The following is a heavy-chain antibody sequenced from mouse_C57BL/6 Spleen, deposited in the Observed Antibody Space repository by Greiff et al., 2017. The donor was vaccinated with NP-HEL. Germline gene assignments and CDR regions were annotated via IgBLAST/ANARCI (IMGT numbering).Heavy chain of an antibody. CDR2: IRSKSNNYAT. Sequence: EVKLVESGGGLVQPKGSLKLSCAASGFSFNTYAMNWVRQAPGKGLEWVARIRSKSNNYATYYADSVKDRFTISRDDSESMLYLQMNNLKTEDTAMYYCVRQYYGSSYAFDYWGQGTTLTVSS. CDR3: VRQYYGSSYAFDY. J-gene: IGHJ2*01. V-gene: IGHV10-1*01. D-gene: IGHD1-1*01. CDR1: GFSFNTYA.